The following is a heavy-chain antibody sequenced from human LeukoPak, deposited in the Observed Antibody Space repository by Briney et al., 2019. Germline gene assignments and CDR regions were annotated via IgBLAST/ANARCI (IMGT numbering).Heavy chain of an antibody. D-gene: IGHD6-13*01. CDR1: GYTFTSYG. CDR2: MNPNSGNT. CDR3: ASHVYSSSWYSDYYYGMDV. Sequence: ASVKVSCKASGYTFTSYGINWVRQATGQGLEWMGWMNPNSGNTGYAQKFQGRVTITRNTSISTAYMELSSLRSDDTAVYYCASHVYSSSWYSDYYYGMDVWGQGTTVTVSS. V-gene: IGHV1-8*03. J-gene: IGHJ6*02.